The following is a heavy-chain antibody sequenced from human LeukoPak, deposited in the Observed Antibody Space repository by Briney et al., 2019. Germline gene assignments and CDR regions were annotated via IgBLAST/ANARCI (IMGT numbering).Heavy chain of an antibody. CDR2: IYRSGST. Sequence: SQTLSLTCAVSGASISSGDYSWSWIRQPPGKGLEWIGYIYRSGSTYYNPSLKSRVTISADTSKNQFSLKLSSVTAADTAVYYCARGRGDDYGPHDYWGQGTLVTVSS. J-gene: IGHJ4*02. D-gene: IGHD4-17*01. CDR3: ARGRGDDYGPHDY. CDR1: GASISSGDYS. V-gene: IGHV4-30-2*01.